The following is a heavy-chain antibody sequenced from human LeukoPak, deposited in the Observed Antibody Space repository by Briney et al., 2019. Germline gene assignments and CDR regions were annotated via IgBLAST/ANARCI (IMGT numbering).Heavy chain of an antibody. V-gene: IGHV3-15*01. D-gene: IGHD6-6*01. J-gene: IGHJ4*02. CDR1: GFTFSNAW. Sequence: GGSLRLSCAASGFTFSNAWMSWVRQAPGKGLEWVGRIKSKTDGGTTDYAAPVKGRFTISRDDSKNTLYLQMNSLKTEDTAVYYCTTDWVLHSSSSDYWGQGTLVTVSS. CDR2: IKSKTDGGTT. CDR3: TTDWVLHSSSSDY.